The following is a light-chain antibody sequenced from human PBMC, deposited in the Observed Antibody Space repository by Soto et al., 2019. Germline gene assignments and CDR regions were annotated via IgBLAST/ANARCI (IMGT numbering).Light chain of an antibody. CDR1: QSVDRY. V-gene: IGKV3-11*01. CDR2: DAS. J-gene: IGKJ4*01. Sequence: EVVLTQSPDTLSLSPGETATLSCRASQSVDRYVAWYQQKPGQAPRLLISDASYRATGIPPRFSGSGSGTDFTLTISSLEPEDFAVYYCLQRSDWPLTFGGGSKVEI. CDR3: LQRSDWPLT.